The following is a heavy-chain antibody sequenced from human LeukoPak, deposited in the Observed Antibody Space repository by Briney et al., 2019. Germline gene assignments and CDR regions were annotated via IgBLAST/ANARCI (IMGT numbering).Heavy chain of an antibody. V-gene: IGHV1-2*02. CDR2: INPNSGRT. CDR3: ARPAVVPSAIDLEY. CDR1: GYNFYGYF. D-gene: IGHD2-2*02. J-gene: IGHJ4*02. Sequence: ASVKVSCKASGYNFYGYFIHWVGQAPGLGLEWMGWINPNSGRTNYAQQFQGRVTMTRDTSSSIVYMELSSLGSDDTAMYYCARPAVVPSAIDLEYWGQGPLVSVSS.